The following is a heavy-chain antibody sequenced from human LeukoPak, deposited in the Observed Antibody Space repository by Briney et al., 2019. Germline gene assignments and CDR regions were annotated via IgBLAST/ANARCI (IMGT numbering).Heavy chain of an antibody. V-gene: IGHV3-7*01. CDR3: ARDRGYSSFDY. CDR2: INPDGSEK. J-gene: IGHJ4*02. Sequence: PGGSLRLSCAASGFTFNNYGMHWVRQAPGKGLEWVASINPDGSEKYSVDSVKGRFTISRDNAKNSLYLQMNSLRAEDTAVYYCARDRGYSSFDYWGQGTLVTVSS. CDR1: GFTFNNYG. D-gene: IGHD6-19*01.